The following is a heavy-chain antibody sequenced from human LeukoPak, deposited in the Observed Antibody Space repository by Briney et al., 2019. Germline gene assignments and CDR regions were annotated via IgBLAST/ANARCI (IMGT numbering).Heavy chain of an antibody. V-gene: IGHV3-23*01. CDR3: AKDPNGDYIGAFDS. CDR1: GFRFSTYA. J-gene: IGHJ3*02. CDR2: ITVNSGTT. D-gene: IGHD2-8*01. Sequence: GGSLTLSCAASGFRFSTYAMTWVRQAPRRGLEWVSSITVNSGTTYYADSVKGRFTISRDNSKNTLYLQMNSLRAEDTAIYYCAKDPNGDYIGAFDSWGQGTLVTVSS.